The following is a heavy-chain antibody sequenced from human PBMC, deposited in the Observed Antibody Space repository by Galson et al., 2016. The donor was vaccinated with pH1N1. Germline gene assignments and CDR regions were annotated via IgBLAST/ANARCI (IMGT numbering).Heavy chain of an antibody. CDR3: AKRGGSLRPGAFDF. D-gene: IGHD3-16*01. J-gene: IGHJ3*01. CDR1: GYSFTTYW. V-gene: IGHV5-51*01. CDR2: IYPGGSDT. Sequence: QSGAEVKKAGESLKISCKASGYSFTTYWIGWVRQVPGKGLEWMGNIYPGGSDTTYSPSFQGQVTFSVDKSITTAFLHWNSQEASDTAIYYCAKRGGSLRPGAFDFWGQGTLVSVSS.